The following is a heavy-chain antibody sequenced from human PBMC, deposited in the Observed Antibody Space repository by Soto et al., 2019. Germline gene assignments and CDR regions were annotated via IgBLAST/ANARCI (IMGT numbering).Heavy chain of an antibody. CDR3: ARGGGGDYEYYFDY. Sequence: ASVKVSCKASGYTFTSYGISWVRQAPGQGLEWMGWISAYNGNTNYAQKLQGRVTMTTETSTTAAYMELRSLRSDDTAVYYCARGGGGDYEYYFDYWGQGTLVTVSS. CDR1: GYTFTSYG. V-gene: IGHV1-18*01. D-gene: IGHD4-17*01. J-gene: IGHJ4*02. CDR2: ISAYNGNT.